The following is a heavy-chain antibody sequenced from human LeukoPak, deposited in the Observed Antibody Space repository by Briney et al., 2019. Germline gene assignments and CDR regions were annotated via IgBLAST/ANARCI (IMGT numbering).Heavy chain of an antibody. Sequence: PGGSLRLSCAASGFTFSSFAMSWVRQAPGKGLEWVSSISSGSSYISYADSVKGRFTISRDNAKNSQYLQMNSLRAEDTAVYYCAKGPIVAMTAWGQGTLVTVSS. V-gene: IGHV3-21*04. CDR2: ISSGSSYI. CDR1: GFTFSSFA. CDR3: AKGPIVAMTA. D-gene: IGHD3-22*01. J-gene: IGHJ5*02.